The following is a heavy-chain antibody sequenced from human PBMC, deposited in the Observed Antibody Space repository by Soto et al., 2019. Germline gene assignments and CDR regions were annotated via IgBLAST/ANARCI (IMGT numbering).Heavy chain of an antibody. J-gene: IGHJ6*02. CDR1: GFTFSSYA. D-gene: IGHD5-18*01. CDR3: AKAILLLLPLYYYYGMDV. V-gene: IGHV3-23*01. Sequence: EVQLLESGGGLVQPGGSLRLSCAASGFTFSSYAMSWVRQAPGKGLEWVSAISGSGGSTYYADSVKGRFTISRDNSKNTLYLQRNSLRAEDTAVYYCAKAILLLLPLYYYYGMDVWGQGTTVTVSS. CDR2: ISGSGGST.